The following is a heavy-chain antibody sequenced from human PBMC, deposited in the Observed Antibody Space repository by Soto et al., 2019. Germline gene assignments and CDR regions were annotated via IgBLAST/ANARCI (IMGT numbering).Heavy chain of an antibody. Sequence: GGSLRLSCVASGFTFSSYSMNWVRQAPGKGLEWVSNIGTSSTTTYYADSLKGRFTISRDNAKNSLYLQMNSLRDEDTAMYYCARRSGSSGWFYFDFWGQGTLVTVSS. CDR1: GFTFSSYS. J-gene: IGHJ4*02. CDR3: ARRSGSSGWFYFDF. V-gene: IGHV3-48*02. CDR2: IGTSSTTT. D-gene: IGHD6-19*01.